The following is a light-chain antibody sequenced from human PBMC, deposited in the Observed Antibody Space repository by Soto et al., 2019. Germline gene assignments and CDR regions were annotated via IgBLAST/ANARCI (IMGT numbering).Light chain of an antibody. CDR1: SNDVGSYNL. CDR2: EGS. V-gene: IGLV2-23*01. J-gene: IGLJ3*02. Sequence: QSVLTQPASVSGSPGQSITISCTGTSNDVGSYNLVSWYQQHPGKAPKFMIYEGSKRPSGVSNRFSGSKSGNTASLTISGLQAEDEADYYCCSYAGSSTWVFGGGTKLTVL. CDR3: CSYAGSSTWV.